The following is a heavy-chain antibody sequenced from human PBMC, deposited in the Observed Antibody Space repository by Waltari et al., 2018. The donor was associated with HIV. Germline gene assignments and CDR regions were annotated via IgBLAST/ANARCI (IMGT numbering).Heavy chain of an antibody. CDR1: GFSLSTSGMC. D-gene: IGHD3-3*01. CDR2: IDWDDDK. CDR3: VRMARVGGYKEIDY. J-gene: IGHJ4*02. V-gene: IGHV2-70*15. Sequence: QVTLQESGPALVKPTPTLTLTCTFPGFSLSTSGMCVSWIRQPPGKALEWLARIDWDDDKYYNISLRTRLSISKDTSKNQVVITMTDMDPVDTATYYCVRMARVGGYKEIDYWGQGILVTVSS.